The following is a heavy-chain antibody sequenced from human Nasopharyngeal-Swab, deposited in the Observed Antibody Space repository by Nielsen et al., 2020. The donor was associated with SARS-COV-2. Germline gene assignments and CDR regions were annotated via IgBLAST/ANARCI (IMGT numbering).Heavy chain of an antibody. CDR2: ITSGSSYI. CDR1: GFTFSSYS. Sequence: GESLKISCAASGFTFSSYSMNWVRQAPGKGLEWVSSITSGSSYIYYADSVKGRFTISRDNAKNSLFLQMNSLRAEDTAVYYCARGYDFRSGSNAFDIWGLGTLVTVSS. V-gene: IGHV3-21*01. D-gene: IGHD3-3*01. CDR3: ARGYDFRSGSNAFDI. J-gene: IGHJ4*02.